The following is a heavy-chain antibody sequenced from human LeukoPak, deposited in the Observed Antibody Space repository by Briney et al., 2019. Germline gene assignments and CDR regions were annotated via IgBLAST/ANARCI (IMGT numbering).Heavy chain of an antibody. CDR2: ISTYNGNT. CDR1: GYTFTSYS. V-gene: IGHV1-18*01. CDR3: ARGRYYYYYMDV. Sequence: ASVKVSCKASGYTFTSYSISWVRQAPGQGLEWMGWISTYNGNTNYAQKLQGRVTMTTDTSTFTAYMELRSLRSDDTAVYYCARGRYYYYYMDVWGKGTTVTISS. J-gene: IGHJ6*03.